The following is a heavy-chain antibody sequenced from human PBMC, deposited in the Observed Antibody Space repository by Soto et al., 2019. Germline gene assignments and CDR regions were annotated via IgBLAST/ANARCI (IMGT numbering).Heavy chain of an antibody. J-gene: IGHJ4*02. CDR3: ARTYYYDSSADY. V-gene: IGHV3-74*01. CDR1: GFTFSSYW. CDR2: INGDGITT. Sequence: GSLRLSCAASGFTFSSYWMHWVRQAPGKGLVWVSRINGDGITTNYADSVKGRFTISRDNAKNTLYLQMNSLRVEDTAVYYCARTYYYDSSADYWGQGTLVTVSS. D-gene: IGHD3-22*01.